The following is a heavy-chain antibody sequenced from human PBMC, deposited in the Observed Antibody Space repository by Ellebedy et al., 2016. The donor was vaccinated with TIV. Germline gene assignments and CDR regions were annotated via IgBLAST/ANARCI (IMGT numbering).Heavy chain of an antibody. Sequence: GESLKISXAASGFTFSDYYMSWIRQAPGKGLEWVSYISSSGSTIYYADSVKGRFTISRDNSKNTLYLQMNSLRAEDTAVYYCAKAPPVVVVPGHYYGMDVWGQGTTVTVSS. D-gene: IGHD2-2*01. CDR2: ISSSGSTI. CDR3: AKAPPVVVVPGHYYGMDV. J-gene: IGHJ6*02. V-gene: IGHV3-11*01. CDR1: GFTFSDYY.